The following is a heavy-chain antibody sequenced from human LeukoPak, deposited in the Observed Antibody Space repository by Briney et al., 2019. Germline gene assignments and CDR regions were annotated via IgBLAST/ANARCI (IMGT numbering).Heavy chain of an antibody. V-gene: IGHV7-4-1*02. CDR3: ARDLLYSPLKVAEYFQH. J-gene: IGHJ1*01. CDR1: GYTFTSYA. CDR2: INTNTGNP. D-gene: IGHD1-26*01. Sequence: ASVKVSCKASGYTFTSYAMNWVRQAPGQGLEWMGWINTNTGNPTYAQGFTGRFVFSLDTSVSTAYLQISSLKAEDTAVYYCARDLLYSPLKVAEYFQHWGQGTLVTVSS.